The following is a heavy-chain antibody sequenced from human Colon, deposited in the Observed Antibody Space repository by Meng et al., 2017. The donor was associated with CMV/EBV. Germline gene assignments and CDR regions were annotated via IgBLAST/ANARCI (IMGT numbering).Heavy chain of an antibody. D-gene: IGHD1-14*01. Sequence: GPDSCGGYYWNWIRQHPGKGLEWIGYIYYSGNTYYNPSLKSRVTISVDASKNQFSLQLSSVTAADTAVYYCARGDLPLSSRYNWFDPWGQGTLVTVSS. J-gene: IGHJ5*02. CDR3: ARGDLPLSSRYNWFDP. CDR1: GPDSCGGYY. V-gene: IGHV4-31*02. CDR2: IYYSGNT.